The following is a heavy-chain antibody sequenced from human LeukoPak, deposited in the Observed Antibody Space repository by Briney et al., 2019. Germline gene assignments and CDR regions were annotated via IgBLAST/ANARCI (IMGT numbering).Heavy chain of an antibody. CDR1: GGSISSYY. CDR3: ARLVVATIPYYYYYGMDV. J-gene: IGHJ6*02. D-gene: IGHD5-12*01. Sequence: PSETLSLTCTVSGGSISSYYWSWIRQPAGKGLEWIGRIYTSGSTNYNPSLKSRVTMSVDTSKNQFSLKLSSVTAADTAVYYCARLVVATIPYYYYYGMDVWGQGTTVTVSS. CDR2: IYTSGST. V-gene: IGHV4-4*07.